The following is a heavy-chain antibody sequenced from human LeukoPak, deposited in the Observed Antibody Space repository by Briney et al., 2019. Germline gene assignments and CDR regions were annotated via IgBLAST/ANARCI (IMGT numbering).Heavy chain of an antibody. CDR3: ARDFFPARGGRNWFDCFDP. D-gene: IGHD3-9*01. V-gene: IGHV1-18*01. J-gene: IGHJ5*02. Sequence: ASVKVSCKASGYTFTSYGLSWVRQAPGQGLEWMGWINTDDAGTNYAQRFQGRVTLTRDTSTSTAYMEVGSLRSDDTALYYCARDFFPARGGRNWFDCFDPWGQGTLVPVPS. CDR1: GYTFTSYG. CDR2: INTDDAGT.